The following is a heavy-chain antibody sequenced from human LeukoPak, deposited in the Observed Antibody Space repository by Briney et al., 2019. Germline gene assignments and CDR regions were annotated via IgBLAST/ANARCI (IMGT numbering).Heavy chain of an antibody. CDR3: ARMTTVTIFDY. J-gene: IGHJ4*02. V-gene: IGHV3-53*04. Sequence: GGPLRLSCAASGFTVSSSYMSWVRQAPGKGLEWVSVIYSGGSTYYADSVKGRFTISRHNSKNTLYLQMNSLRAEDTAVYYCARMTTVTIFDYWGQGTLVTVSS. CDR1: GFTVSSSY. CDR2: IYSGGST. D-gene: IGHD4-17*01.